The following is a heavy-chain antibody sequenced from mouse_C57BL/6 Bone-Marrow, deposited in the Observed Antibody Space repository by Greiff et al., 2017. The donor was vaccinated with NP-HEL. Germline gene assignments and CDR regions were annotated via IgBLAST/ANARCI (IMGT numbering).Heavy chain of an antibody. D-gene: IGHD1-1*01. Sequence: QVHVKQPGAELVRPGSSVKLSCKASGYTFTSYWMHWVKQRPIQGLEWIGNIDPSDSETHYNQKFKDKATLTVDKSSSTAYMQLSSLTSEDSAVYYCARPFTTVVGGYAMDYWGQGTSVTVAS. CDR3: ARPFTTVVGGYAMDY. CDR2: IDPSDSET. V-gene: IGHV1-52*01. CDR1: GYTFTSYW. J-gene: IGHJ4*01.